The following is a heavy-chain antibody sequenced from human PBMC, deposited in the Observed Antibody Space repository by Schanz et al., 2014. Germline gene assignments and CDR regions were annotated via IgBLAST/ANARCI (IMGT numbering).Heavy chain of an antibody. Sequence: EVQLVESGGGLVQPGGSLRLSCVASGFTFSNYWMTWVRQAPGKGLEWVANIKQDESEKYYVDSVKGRFTMSRDNAKNSVFLQMNSLRAEDTAVYYCVRDSFFAFDYWGQGTLXTVSS. CDR3: VRDSFFAFDY. CDR1: GFTFSNYW. V-gene: IGHV3-7*01. CDR2: IKQDESEK. D-gene: IGHD3-3*01. J-gene: IGHJ4*02.